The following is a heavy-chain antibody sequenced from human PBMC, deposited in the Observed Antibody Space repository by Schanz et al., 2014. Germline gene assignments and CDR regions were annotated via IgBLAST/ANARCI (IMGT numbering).Heavy chain of an antibody. CDR3: ARDGDFDY. CDR2: ISPTGSST. J-gene: IGHJ4*02. CDR1: GFIVSSTYA. V-gene: IGHV3-23*04. Sequence: EVQLVESGGDLVQPGGSQRLSCAASGFIVSSTYAMTWVRQAPGKGLEWVSNISPTGSSTYYADSVKGRFTISRDNSKNTLFLQMSSLRAEDTAVYYCARDGDFDYWGQGTLVTVSS.